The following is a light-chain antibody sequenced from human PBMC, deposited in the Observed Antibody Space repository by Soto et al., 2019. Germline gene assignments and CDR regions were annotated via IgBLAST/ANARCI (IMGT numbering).Light chain of an antibody. V-gene: IGKV3-20*01. Sequence: EIVLTQSPRTLSLSPGESATLSCTASQSVRSNSLAWYQQKPGQAPRLLMFGASGRATGTPPRFSGRGSGTDFTLTIRRLEPEDFAVYYCQQYGTYPLTFGGGTKVDI. CDR3: QQYGTYPLT. CDR1: QSVRSNS. CDR2: GAS. J-gene: IGKJ4*01.